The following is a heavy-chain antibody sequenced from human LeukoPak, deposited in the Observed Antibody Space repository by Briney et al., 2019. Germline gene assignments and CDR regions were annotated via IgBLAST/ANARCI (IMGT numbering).Heavy chain of an antibody. Sequence: GRSLRLSCAASGFTFDDYAMHWVRQAPGKGLEWVSGISWNSGSIGYADSVKGRFTISRDNAKNSLYLQMNSLRAVDTALYYCAKDTGDGYNLAPFDYWGQGTLVTVSS. CDR3: AKDTGDGYNLAPFDY. CDR1: GFTFDDYA. CDR2: ISWNSGSI. V-gene: IGHV3-9*01. J-gene: IGHJ4*02. D-gene: IGHD5-24*01.